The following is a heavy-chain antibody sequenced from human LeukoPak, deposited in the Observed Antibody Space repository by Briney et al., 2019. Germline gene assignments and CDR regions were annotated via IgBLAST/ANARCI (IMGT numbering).Heavy chain of an antibody. J-gene: IGHJ4*02. D-gene: IGHD3-3*01. Sequence: GGSLRLSCVASGFTFSSYAMSWVRQAPGKGLEWVSAISGSGGSTYYADSVKGRFTISRDNSKNTLYLQMNSLRAEDTAVYYCAKTHPYDFWSGYYEGVFDYWGQGTLVTVSS. CDR2: ISGSGGST. CDR3: AKTHPYDFWSGYYEGVFDY. CDR1: GFTFSSYA. V-gene: IGHV3-23*01.